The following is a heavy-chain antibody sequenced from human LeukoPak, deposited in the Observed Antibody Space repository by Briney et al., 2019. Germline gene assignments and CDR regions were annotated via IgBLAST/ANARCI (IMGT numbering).Heavy chain of an antibody. CDR2: IIPIFGTA. CDR1: GGTFSSYA. Sequence: SVKFSCKASGGTFSSYAISWVRQAPGQGLEWMGGIIPIFGTANYAQKFQGRVTITTDESTSTAYMELSSLRSEDTAVYYCARVPWGSAFFDYWGQGTLVTVSS. D-gene: IGHD3-3*02. J-gene: IGHJ4*02. V-gene: IGHV1-69*05. CDR3: ARVPWGSAFFDY.